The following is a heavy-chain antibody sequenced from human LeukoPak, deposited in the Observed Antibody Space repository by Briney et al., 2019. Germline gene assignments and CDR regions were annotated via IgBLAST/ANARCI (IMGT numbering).Heavy chain of an antibody. Sequence: GGSPRLSCTASGFTFSTYWMSWVRQAPGEGLEWVANIHPEGNEKYHVDSVKGRFTISRDNAKNSLYLQMNSLRVEDTAVYYCARGDDFSGDYWGQGTLVTVSS. CDR2: IHPEGNEK. V-gene: IGHV3-7*04. J-gene: IGHJ4*02. CDR1: GFTFSTYW. D-gene: IGHD2-21*02. CDR3: ARGDDFSGDY.